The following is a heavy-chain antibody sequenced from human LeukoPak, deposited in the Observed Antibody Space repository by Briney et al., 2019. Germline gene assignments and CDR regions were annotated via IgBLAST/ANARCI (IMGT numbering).Heavy chain of an antibody. CDR2: INPNSGGT. CDR3: ARVQSSSSSFASFDY. V-gene: IGHV1-2*02. J-gene: IGHJ4*02. CDR1: GYTFTGYY. D-gene: IGHD6-6*01. Sequence: ASVKVSCKASGYTFTGYYMHWVRQAPGQGLEWMGWINPNSGGTNYAQKFQGRVTMTRDTSISTAYMELSSLRSEDTAVYYCARVQSSSSSFASFDYWGQGTLVTVSS.